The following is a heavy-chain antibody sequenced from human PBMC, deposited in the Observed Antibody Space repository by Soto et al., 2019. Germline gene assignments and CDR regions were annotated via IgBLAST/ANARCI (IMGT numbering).Heavy chain of an antibody. CDR3: ARESEDTAMAKGYYYYYMDV. Sequence: QVQLVQSGAEVKKPGSSVKVSCKASGGTFSSYCISWVRQAPGQGLEWMGRIIPILGIANYAQKFQDRVTITADKSTSTAYMELSSLRSEDTAVYYCARESEDTAMAKGYYYYYMDVWGKGTTVTVSS. D-gene: IGHD5-18*01. V-gene: IGHV1-69*04. CDR1: GGTFSSYC. J-gene: IGHJ6*03. CDR2: IIPILGIA.